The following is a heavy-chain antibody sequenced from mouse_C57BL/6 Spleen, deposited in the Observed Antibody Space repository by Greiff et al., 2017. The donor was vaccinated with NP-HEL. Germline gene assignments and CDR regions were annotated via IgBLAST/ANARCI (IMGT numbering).Heavy chain of an antibody. D-gene: IGHD2-3*01. Sequence: QVHVKQSGAELVKPGASVKLSCKASGYTFTEYTIHWVKQRSGQGLEWIGWFYPGSGSIKYNEKFKDKATLTADKSSSTVYMELSRLTSEDSAVYFCARHLYDGYPYYAMDYWGQGTSVTVSS. CDR1: GYTFTEYT. CDR2: FYPGSGSI. J-gene: IGHJ4*01. V-gene: IGHV1-62-2*01. CDR3: ARHLYDGYPYYAMDY.